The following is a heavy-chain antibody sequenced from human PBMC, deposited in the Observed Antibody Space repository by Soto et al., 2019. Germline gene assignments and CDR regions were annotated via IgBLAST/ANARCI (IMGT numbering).Heavy chain of an antibody. CDR2: ITTSSDSI. CDR1: GLTFSSHS. J-gene: IGHJ4*02. D-gene: IGHD5-18*01. Sequence: GGSRRPSGEVSGLTFSSHSMNWVRQAPGKGLEWVSSITTSSDSIYYTDSVKGRFTLSRDNAKNSLYLQMNSLRAEDTAVYYCARSTRGFSYGKIHYWGQGILVTVSS. CDR3: ARSTRGFSYGKIHY. V-gene: IGHV3-21*01.